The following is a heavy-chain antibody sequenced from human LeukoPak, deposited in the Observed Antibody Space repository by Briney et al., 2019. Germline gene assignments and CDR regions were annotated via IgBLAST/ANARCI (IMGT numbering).Heavy chain of an antibody. CDR2: IYYSGST. V-gene: IGHV4-39*07. CDR3: ARDSGIATYYYGMDV. Sequence: SETLSLTCTVSGGSISSSSYYWGWIRQPPGKGLGWIGSIYYSGSTYYNPSHKSRVTISVDTSKNQFSLKLSSVTAADTAVYYCARDSGIATYYYGMDVRGQGTTVTVSS. J-gene: IGHJ6*02. CDR1: GGSISSSSYY. D-gene: IGHD5-24*01.